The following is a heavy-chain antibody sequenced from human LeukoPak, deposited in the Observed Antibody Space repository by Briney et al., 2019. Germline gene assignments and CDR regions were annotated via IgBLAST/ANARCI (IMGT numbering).Heavy chain of an antibody. Sequence: ASVKVSCKTSGYTLPAFVATGLRRPLEQGLEGWGRLSPYNGNTYYSQRFQDRVIITKDTSTGTAYMDLRDLRTDDTAMYYCARNERVRRVVKDLFEYWGQGTLVAVSS. CDR1: GYTLPAFV. D-gene: IGHD3-10*01. V-gene: IGHV1-18*01. J-gene: IGHJ4*02. CDR2: LSPYNGNT. CDR3: ARNERVRRVVKDLFEY.